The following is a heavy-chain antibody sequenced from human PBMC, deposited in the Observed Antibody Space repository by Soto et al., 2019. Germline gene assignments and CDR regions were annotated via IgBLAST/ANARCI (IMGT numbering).Heavy chain of an antibody. CDR2: VSIGGST. J-gene: IGHJ4*02. CDR1: GFTFSIYA. CDR3: AKSRGAGGHFDY. V-gene: IGHV3-23*01. Sequence: PGGSLRLSCAASGFTFSIYAMGWVRQGPGKGLEWVAVVSIGGSTHYADSVRGRFTISRDNSKNTLSLQMNSLTAEDTAVYFCAKSRGAGGHFDYWGQGALVTVSS. D-gene: IGHD2-15*01.